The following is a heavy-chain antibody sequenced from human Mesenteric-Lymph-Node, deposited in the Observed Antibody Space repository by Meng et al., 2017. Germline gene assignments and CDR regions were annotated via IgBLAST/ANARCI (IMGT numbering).Heavy chain of an antibody. CDR1: GFLLTTSGVG. D-gene: IGHD3-9*01. V-gene: IGHV2-5*02. CDR3: AKDWSDTTFDY. Sequence: QITLNESGPTRVKPTQTLPLTCSFSGFLLTTSGVGVGWIRQPPGKALEWLAVIYWDDAKAYSPSLKSRLTITKDTSKHQVVLIMTNVDPVDTGTYYCAKDWSDTTFDYWGQGTLVTVSS. J-gene: IGHJ4*02. CDR2: IYWDDAK.